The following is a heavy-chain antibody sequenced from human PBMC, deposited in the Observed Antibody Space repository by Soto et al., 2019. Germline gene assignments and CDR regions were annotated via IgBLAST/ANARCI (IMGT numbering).Heavy chain of an antibody. Sequence: GGSLRLSCAASGFTFSSYWMHWVRQAPGKGLVWVSRINSDGSSTSYADSVKGRFTISRDNAKNTLYLQMNSLRAEDTAVYYCVRMSLVVAAGTRDDYWAQGTSVPVSA. CDR2: INSDGSST. J-gene: IGHJ4*02. CDR1: GFTFSSYW. D-gene: IGHD6-13*01. CDR3: VRMSLVVAAGTRDDY. V-gene: IGHV3-74*01.